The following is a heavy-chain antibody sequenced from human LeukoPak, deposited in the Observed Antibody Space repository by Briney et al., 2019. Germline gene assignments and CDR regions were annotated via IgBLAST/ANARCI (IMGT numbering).Heavy chain of an antibody. CDR3: ARAEGLYSYGPHLDY. CDR1: GGSISSSSYY. CDR2: IYYSGST. D-gene: IGHD5-18*01. Sequence: SETLSLTCTVSGGSISSSSYYWGWIRQPPGKGLEWLGSIYYSGSTYYNPSLKSRVTISVDTSKNQFSLKLSSVTAADTAVYSCARAEGLYSYGPHLDYWGQGTLVTVSS. J-gene: IGHJ4*02. V-gene: IGHV4-39*01.